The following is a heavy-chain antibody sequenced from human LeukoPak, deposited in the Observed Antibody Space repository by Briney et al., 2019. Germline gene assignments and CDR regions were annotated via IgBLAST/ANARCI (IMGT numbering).Heavy chain of an antibody. J-gene: IGHJ4*02. V-gene: IGHV1-2*02. CDR3: ARGYSSSWYWGYIDY. D-gene: IGHD6-13*01. CDR1: GYTFTGYY. Sequence: ASVKVSCKASGYTFTGYYMHWVRQAPGQGLEWMGWINPNSGGTNYAQKFQGRVTMTRDTSISTAYMELSRLRSDDTAVYYCARGYSSSWYWGYIDYWGQGTLVTVSS. CDR2: INPNSGGT.